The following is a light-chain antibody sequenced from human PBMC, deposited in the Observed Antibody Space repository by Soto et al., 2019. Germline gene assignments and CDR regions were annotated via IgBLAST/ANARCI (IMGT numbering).Light chain of an antibody. CDR1: QSVSRSY. CDR3: QQYDSSPLT. J-gene: IGKJ4*01. V-gene: IGKV3-20*01. CDR2: GAS. Sequence: EIVLTQSPGTLSLSPGETATLSCRASQSVSRSYLAWYQQKPGQAHRLLIYGASSRATGIPDRFSGRGSGTDFTLSISRLEPADFALYHCQQYDSSPLTFGGGTKVEIK.